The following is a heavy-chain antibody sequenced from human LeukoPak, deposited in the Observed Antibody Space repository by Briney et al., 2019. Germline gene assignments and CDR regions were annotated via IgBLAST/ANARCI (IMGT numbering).Heavy chain of an antibody. CDR1: GGSFSGYY. CDR3: AREASDYGDDNWFDP. D-gene: IGHD4-17*01. Sequence: PSETLSLTCAVYGGSFSGYYWSWIRQPPGKGLEWIGEINHSGSTNYNPSLKSRVTISVDTSKNQFSLKLSSVTAADTAVYYCAREASDYGDDNWFDPWGQGTLVTVSS. CDR2: INHSGST. V-gene: IGHV4-34*01. J-gene: IGHJ5*02.